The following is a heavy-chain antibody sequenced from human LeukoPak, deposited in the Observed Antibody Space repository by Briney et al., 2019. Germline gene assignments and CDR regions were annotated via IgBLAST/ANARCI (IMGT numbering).Heavy chain of an antibody. Sequence: PGGSLRLSCTPSKFTFSNYAMSWVRQAPGKGLESVSVISVSGGSTYYADSVKGRFTISRDNSKDTLFLQMNSLRTEDTAVYYCAKRSNFWTGYLDYWGQGTLVTVSS. V-gene: IGHV3-23*01. J-gene: IGHJ4*02. CDR1: KFTFSNYA. D-gene: IGHD3/OR15-3a*01. CDR2: ISVSGGST. CDR3: AKRSNFWTGYLDY.